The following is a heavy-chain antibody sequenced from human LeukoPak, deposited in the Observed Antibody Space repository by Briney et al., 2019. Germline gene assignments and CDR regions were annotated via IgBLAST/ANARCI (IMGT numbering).Heavy chain of an antibody. CDR1: GGSISSGGYY. V-gene: IGHV4-30-2*01. CDR3: ARGESRLRNSYYFDY. Sequence: SQTLSLTCTVSGGSISSGGYYWSWIRQPPGKGLEWIGYIYHSGSTYYNPSLKSRVTISVDRSKNQFSLKLSSVTAADTAVYYCARGESRLRNSYYFDYWGQGTLVTVSS. D-gene: IGHD5-18*01. CDR2: IYHSGST. J-gene: IGHJ4*02.